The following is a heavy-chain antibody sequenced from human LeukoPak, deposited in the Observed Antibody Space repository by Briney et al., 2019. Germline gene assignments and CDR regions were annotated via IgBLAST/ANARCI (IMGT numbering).Heavy chain of an antibody. V-gene: IGHV4-34*01. CDR1: GGSFSGYY. Sequence: SETLSLACAVYGGSFSGYYWSWIRQPPGKGLEWIGEINHSGSTNYNPSLKSRVTISVDTSKNQFSLKLSSVTAADTAVYYCARGRRYSSSWYSDYWGQGTLVTVSS. J-gene: IGHJ4*02. CDR2: INHSGST. D-gene: IGHD6-13*01. CDR3: ARGRRYSSSWYSDY.